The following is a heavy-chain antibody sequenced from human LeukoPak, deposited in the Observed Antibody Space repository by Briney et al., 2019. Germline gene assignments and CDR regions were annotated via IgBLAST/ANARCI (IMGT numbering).Heavy chain of an antibody. CDR1: GLSLSTSGVG. V-gene: IGHV2-5*02. CDR3: AHTRYSSSNGGNWFDP. CDR2: IYWDDDK. D-gene: IGHD6-13*01. J-gene: IGHJ5*02. Sequence: SGPTLVKPTQTLTLTCTFSGLSLSTSGVGVGWIRQPPGKALEWLALIYWDDDKRYSPSLKSRLTITKDTSKNQVVLTMTNMDPVDTATYYCAHTRYSSSNGGNWFDPWGQGTLVTVSS.